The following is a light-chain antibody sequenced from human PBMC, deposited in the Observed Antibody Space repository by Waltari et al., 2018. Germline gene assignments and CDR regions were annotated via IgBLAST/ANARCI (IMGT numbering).Light chain of an antibody. V-gene: IGKV1-39*01. CDR1: QNINTY. J-gene: IGKJ2*01. CDR3: QQNYNTPLYT. CDR2: GAS. Sequence: EIQMTQSPSSLSAPVGDTVAITCRASQNINTYLNWYQQKPGRAPTLLISGASTLETSVPSRFSGSGSGTVFTLTISGLQPEDVGIYYCQQNYNTPLYTFGPGTKLEIK.